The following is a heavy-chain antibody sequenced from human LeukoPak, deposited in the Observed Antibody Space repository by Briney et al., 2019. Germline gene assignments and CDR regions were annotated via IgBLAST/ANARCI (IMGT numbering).Heavy chain of an antibody. CDR3: ARSRWQQLVQLDY. V-gene: IGHV5-51*01. CDR1: GYSFTSYW. CDR2: IYPGDSDT. D-gene: IGHD6-13*01. Sequence: PGESLKISCKGSGYSFTSYWISWVRQMPGKGLEWMGIIYPGDSDTRYSPSFQGQVTISADKSISTAYLQWSSLKASDTAMYYCARSRWQQLVQLDYWGQGTLVTVSS. J-gene: IGHJ4*02.